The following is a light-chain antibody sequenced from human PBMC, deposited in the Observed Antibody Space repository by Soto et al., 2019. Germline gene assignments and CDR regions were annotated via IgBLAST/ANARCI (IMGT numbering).Light chain of an antibody. V-gene: IGKV3-11*01. CDR2: GSY. Sequence: EIVLTQSPDTLSLSPGERATLSCRASQSIGSSLAWYQQKPGQAPRLLMYGSYHRATGIPARFSGSGSGTDFTLNISSLAHEDFAVYYCQQRTNWPDTFGQGTRLEIK. CDR3: QQRTNWPDT. J-gene: IGKJ5*01. CDR1: QSIGSS.